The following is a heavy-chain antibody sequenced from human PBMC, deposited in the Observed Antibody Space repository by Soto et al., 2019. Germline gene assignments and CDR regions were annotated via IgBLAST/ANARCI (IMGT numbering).Heavy chain of an antibody. Sequence: EVQLLESGGGLVQPGGSLRLSCAASGFTFSSYAMSWVRQAPGKGLEWVSAISGSGGSTYYADSVKGRFTISRDNSKNTLDLQMNSLRAEDTAVYYCAKSLLWFGESADYWGQGTLVTVSS. CDR3: AKSLLWFGESADY. V-gene: IGHV3-23*01. CDR2: ISGSGGST. D-gene: IGHD3-10*01. CDR1: GFTFSSYA. J-gene: IGHJ4*02.